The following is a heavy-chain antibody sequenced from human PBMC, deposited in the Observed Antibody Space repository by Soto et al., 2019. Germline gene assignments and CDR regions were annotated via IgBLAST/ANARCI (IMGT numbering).Heavy chain of an antibody. CDR2: ISSSSSTI. V-gene: IGHV3-48*01. J-gene: IGHJ6*03. CDR3: ARISYGDYGSRYYYYMDV. Sequence: PGGSLRLSCAASGFTFSSYSMNWVRQAPGKGLEWVSYISSSSSTIYYADSVKGRFTISRDNAKNSLYLQMNSLRAEDTAVYYCARISYGDYGSRYYYYMDVWGKGTTVTSP. CDR1: GFTFSSYS. D-gene: IGHD4-17*01.